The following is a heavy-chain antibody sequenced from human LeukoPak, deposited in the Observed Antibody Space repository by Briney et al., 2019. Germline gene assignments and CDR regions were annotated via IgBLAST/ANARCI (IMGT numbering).Heavy chain of an antibody. D-gene: IGHD3-22*01. J-gene: IGHJ5*02. Sequence: SETLSLTCAVSGGSISSSNWWSWVRQPPGKGLEWIGEIYHSGSTNYNPSLKSRVTISVDTSKNQFSLKLNSVTAADTAVYYCARSMIVVVRRSGWFDPWGQGTLVTVSS. V-gene: IGHV4-4*02. CDR3: ARSMIVVVRRSGWFDP. CDR2: IYHSGST. CDR1: GGSISSSNW.